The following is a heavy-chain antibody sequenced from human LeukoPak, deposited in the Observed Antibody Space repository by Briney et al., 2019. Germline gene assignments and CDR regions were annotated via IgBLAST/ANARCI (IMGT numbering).Heavy chain of an antibody. V-gene: IGHV4-34*01. CDR3: ASHPYSGSSDY. CDR1: GGSFSGYY. D-gene: IGHD1-26*01. J-gene: IGHJ4*02. CDR2: INHSGST. Sequence: PSETLSLTCAVYGGSFSGYYWSWIRQPPGKGLEWIGEINHSGSTNYNPSLKSRVTISVDTSKNQFSLKLSSVTAADTAVYYCASHPYSGSSDYWGQGTLVTVSS.